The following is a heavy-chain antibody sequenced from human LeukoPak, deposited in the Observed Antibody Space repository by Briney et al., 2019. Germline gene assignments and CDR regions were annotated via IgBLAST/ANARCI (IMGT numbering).Heavy chain of an antibody. CDR3: ARQEGSGSYYTIDY. Sequence: GASVKVSCKASGYTFTSYGISWVRQAPGQGLEWMGWINGYNGNTNYAQKLQGRVTTTTDTSTSTAYMELRSLRSDDTAVYYCARQEGSGSYYTIDYWGQGTLVTVSS. CDR1: GYTFTSYG. J-gene: IGHJ4*02. V-gene: IGHV1-18*01. D-gene: IGHD3-10*01. CDR2: INGYNGNT.